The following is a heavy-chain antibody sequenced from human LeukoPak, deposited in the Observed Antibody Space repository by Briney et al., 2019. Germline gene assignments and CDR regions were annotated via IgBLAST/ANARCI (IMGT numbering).Heavy chain of an antibody. CDR1: GGTFSSYA. D-gene: IGHD3-22*01. Sequence: SVKVSCKASGGTFSSYAISWVRQAPGQGLEWMGRIIPILGIANYAQKFQGRVTITADKSTSTAYMELSSLRSDDTAVYYCARHSYYDSSGYYFGFRLYYFDYWGQGTLVTVSS. CDR2: IIPILGIA. CDR3: ARHSYYDSSGYYFGFRLYYFDY. J-gene: IGHJ4*02. V-gene: IGHV1-69*04.